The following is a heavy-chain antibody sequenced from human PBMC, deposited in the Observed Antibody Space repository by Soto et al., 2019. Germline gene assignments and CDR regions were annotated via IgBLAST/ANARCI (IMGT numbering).Heavy chain of an antibody. J-gene: IGHJ5*02. D-gene: IGHD2-2*01. V-gene: IGHV4-34*01. CDR1: GGSFSGYY. CDR3: ARGDLGVAVPAALNWFDP. CDR2: INHSGST. Sequence: LSLTCAVYGGSFSGYYWSWIRQPPGKGLEWIGEINHSGSTNYNPSLKSRVTISVDTSKNQFSLKLSSVTAADTAVYYCARGDLGVAVPAALNWFDPWGQETLVTVSS.